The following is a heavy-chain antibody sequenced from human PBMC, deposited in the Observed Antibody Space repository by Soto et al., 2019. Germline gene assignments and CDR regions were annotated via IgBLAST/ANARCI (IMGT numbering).Heavy chain of an antibody. CDR3: ASGGTIFGVVTLLDY. D-gene: IGHD3-3*01. CDR1: GGTFSSYA. Sequence: QVQLVQSGAEVKKPGSSVKVSCKASGGTFSSYAISWVRQAPGQGLEWMGGIIPIFGTANYAQKFQGRVTITADESTSTAYMELSSMRSEATAVYYCASGGTIFGVVTLLDYWGQGTLVTVSS. V-gene: IGHV1-69*12. J-gene: IGHJ4*02. CDR2: IIPIFGTA.